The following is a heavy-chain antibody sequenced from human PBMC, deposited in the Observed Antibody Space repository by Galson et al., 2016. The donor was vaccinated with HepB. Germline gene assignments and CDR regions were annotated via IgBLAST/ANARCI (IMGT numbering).Heavy chain of an antibody. D-gene: IGHD1-26*01. CDR1: GFTFSNYW. J-gene: IGHJ4*02. CDR2: ISGSGGST. V-gene: IGHV3-23*01. CDR3: AKDLLGGTFIPYFFDY. Sequence: SLRLSCAASGFTFSNYWMDWVRQAPGKGLEWVSGISGSGGSTYYADSVRGRFTISRDNSKNTLYLQMNSLRAEDTAVYYCAKDLLGGTFIPYFFDYWGQGTLVTVSS.